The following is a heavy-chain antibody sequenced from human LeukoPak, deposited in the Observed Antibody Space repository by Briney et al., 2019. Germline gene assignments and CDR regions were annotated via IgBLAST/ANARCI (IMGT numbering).Heavy chain of an antibody. CDR1: GGTFSSYA. CDR2: MNPNSGNT. J-gene: IGHJ4*02. CDR3: ASTGPYYYDSSGYSY. V-gene: IGHV1-8*02. D-gene: IGHD3-22*01. Sequence: GYSVKVSCKASGGTFSSYAISWVRQATGQGLEWMGWMNPNSGNTGYAQKFQGRVTMTRNTSISTAYMELSSLRSEDTAVYYCASTGPYYYDSSGYSYWGQGTLVTVSS.